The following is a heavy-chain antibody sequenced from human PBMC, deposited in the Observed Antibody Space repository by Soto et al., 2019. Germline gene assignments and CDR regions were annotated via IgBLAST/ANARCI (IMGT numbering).Heavy chain of an antibody. Sequence: SVKVSCKAPGGTFSSYAISWVRQAPGQGLEWMGGIIPIFGTANYAQKFQGRVTITADESTSTAYMELSSLRSEDTAVYYCARVGYSSGYYYGMDVWGQGTTVTVSS. CDR3: ARVGYSSGYYYGMDV. CDR1: GGTFSSYA. V-gene: IGHV1-69*13. CDR2: IIPIFGTA. J-gene: IGHJ6*02. D-gene: IGHD6-19*01.